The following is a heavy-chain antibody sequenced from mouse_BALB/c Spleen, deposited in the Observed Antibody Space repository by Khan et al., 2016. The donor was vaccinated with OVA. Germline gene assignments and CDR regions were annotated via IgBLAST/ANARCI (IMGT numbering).Heavy chain of an antibody. CDR2: IYPGTGST. D-gene: IGHD1-1*01. V-gene: IGHV1S132*01. CDR1: GYIFTSYW. CDR3: ARGAITSHSMDY. Sequence: QVQLKESGAELVRPGASVRLSCKTSGYIFTSYWIHWVKQRSGQGLEWIARIYPGTGSTYYNEIFKGKATLTADKSSNTAYMQLSSLKYEDSTVYCCARGAITSHSMDYWGQGTSVTVSS. J-gene: IGHJ4*01.